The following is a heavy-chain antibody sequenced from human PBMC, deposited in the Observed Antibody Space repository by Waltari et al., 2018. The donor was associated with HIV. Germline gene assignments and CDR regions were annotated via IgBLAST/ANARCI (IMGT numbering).Heavy chain of an antibody. Sequence: EVRLLESGGKIVTPGGSLRLSCEVSGFTLSDYIMTWVRQGPGQGRQWVASITSDAEDTFYADALKGRATVSRANFKNSLFLEINNLRVEDTGTYYCTRTFGVVSGAPRYFDYWGRGSLVSVSS. V-gene: IGHV3-20*04. CDR1: GFTLSDYI. CDR3: TRTFGVVSGAPRYFDY. CDR2: ITSDAEDT. D-gene: IGHD3-3*01. J-gene: IGHJ4*02.